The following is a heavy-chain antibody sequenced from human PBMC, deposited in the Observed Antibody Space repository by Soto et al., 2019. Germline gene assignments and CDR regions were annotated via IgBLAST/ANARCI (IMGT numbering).Heavy chain of an antibody. V-gene: IGHV3-64*01. CDR2: IGTDGGST. CDR3: ARGGSSGIWSFDL. CDR1: GFTFSSYA. Sequence: EVQLVESGGGLVQPGGSLRLSCAASGFTFSSYAMHWVRQAPGKGLEYVSTIGTDGGSTYYANSVKGRFTISRDNSKNTLYLQMGRLRTEDMTTYYWARGGSSGIWSFDLWGRGTLVTVSS. J-gene: IGHJ2*01. D-gene: IGHD6-19*01.